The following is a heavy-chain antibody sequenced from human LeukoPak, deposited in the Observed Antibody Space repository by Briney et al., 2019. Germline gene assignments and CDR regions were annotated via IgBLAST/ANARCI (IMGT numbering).Heavy chain of an antibody. V-gene: IGHV4-61*02. Sequence: SETLSLTCTVSGGSISSGSYYWSWIRQPAGKGLEWVGRIYTSGSTNYNPSLKSRVTISVDTSKNQFSLKLSSVTAADTAVYYCARLYGSGSSLYFDYWGQGTLVTVSS. D-gene: IGHD3-10*01. CDR3: ARLYGSGSSLYFDY. J-gene: IGHJ4*02. CDR1: GGSISSGSYY. CDR2: IYTSGST.